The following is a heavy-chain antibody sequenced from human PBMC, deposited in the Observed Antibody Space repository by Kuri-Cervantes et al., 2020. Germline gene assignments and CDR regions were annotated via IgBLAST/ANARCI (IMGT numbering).Heavy chain of an antibody. CDR2: ISYDGSNK. D-gene: IGHD5-24*01. J-gene: IGHJ4*02. Sequence: GGSLRLSCAASGSTFSSYAMHWVRQAPGKGLEWVAVISYDGSNKYYADSVKGRFTISRDNSKNTLYLQMNSLRAEDTAVYYCARDGGWLQSQYYFDYWGQGTLVTVSS. CDR1: GSTFSSYA. CDR3: ARDGGWLQSQYYFDY. V-gene: IGHV3-30-3*01.